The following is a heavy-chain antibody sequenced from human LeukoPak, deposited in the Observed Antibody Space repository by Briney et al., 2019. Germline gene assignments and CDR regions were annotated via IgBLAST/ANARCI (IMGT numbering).Heavy chain of an antibody. V-gene: IGHV3-74*01. J-gene: IGHJ4*02. CDR2: ISSDESIT. Sequence: GGSLRLSCAASGFTFSNYWMHWVRQAPGKGLVWVSRISSDESITSYADSVKGRFTISRDNSKNTLYLQMNSLRAEDTAVYYCAKVDQLWSTYYFDYWGQGTLVTVSS. CDR1: GFTFSNYW. D-gene: IGHD5-18*01. CDR3: AKVDQLWSTYYFDY.